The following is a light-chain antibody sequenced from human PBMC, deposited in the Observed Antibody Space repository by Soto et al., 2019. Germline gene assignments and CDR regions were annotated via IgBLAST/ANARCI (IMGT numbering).Light chain of an antibody. V-gene: IGLV2-8*01. CDR1: SSDVGGYNY. CDR3: SSYAGSNNLL. Sequence: QSALTQPPSASGSPGQSVTISCTGTSSDVGGYNYVSWYQQHPGKAPKLMIYEVNERPSGVPDRFSGSKPGNTASLTVSGLQAEDEADYYCSSYAGSNNLLFGGGTQLTVL. CDR2: EVN. J-gene: IGLJ2*01.